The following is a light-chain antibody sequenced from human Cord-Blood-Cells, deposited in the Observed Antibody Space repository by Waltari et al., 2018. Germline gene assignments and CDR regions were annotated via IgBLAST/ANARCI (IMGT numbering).Light chain of an antibody. CDR2: GKN. J-gene: IGLJ2*01. Sequence: SSELTQDPAVSVALGQTVRITCQGDSLSSYYARWYQQKPGQAPVLVIYGKNNRPSGIPDRFSGSSSGNTASLTITGAQAEDEADYYCNSRDSSGNHPVFGGGTKLTVL. CDR1: SLSSYY. CDR3: NSRDSSGNHPV. V-gene: IGLV3-19*01.